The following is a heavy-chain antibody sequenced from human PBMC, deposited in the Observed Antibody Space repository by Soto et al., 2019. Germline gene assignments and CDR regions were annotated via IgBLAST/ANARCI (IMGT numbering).Heavy chain of an antibody. CDR3: ARTAYSSGWYPNIH. CDR2: IKQDGSEK. CDR1: GFTFSSYW. Sequence: PGGSLRLSCAASGFTFSSYWMSWVRQAPGKGLEWVANIKQDGSEKYYVDSVKGRFTISRDNAKNSLYLQMNSLRAEDTAVYYCARTAYSSGWYPNIHWGQGTLVTVSS. V-gene: IGHV3-7*01. D-gene: IGHD6-19*01. J-gene: IGHJ4*02.